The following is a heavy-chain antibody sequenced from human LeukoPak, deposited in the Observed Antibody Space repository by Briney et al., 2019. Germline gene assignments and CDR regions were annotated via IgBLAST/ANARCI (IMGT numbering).Heavy chain of an antibody. CDR3: ARDWENYYDSSGYQPAFDI. V-gene: IGHV1-69*13. CDR1: GGAFSSYA. J-gene: IGHJ3*02. CDR2: IVPIFGTA. D-gene: IGHD3-22*01. Sequence: SVKVSRKASGGAFSSYAISWVRQAPGQGLEWMGGIVPIFGTANYAQKFQGRVTITADESTSTAYMELSSLRSEDTAVYYCARDWENYYDSSGYQPAFDIWGQGTMVTVSS.